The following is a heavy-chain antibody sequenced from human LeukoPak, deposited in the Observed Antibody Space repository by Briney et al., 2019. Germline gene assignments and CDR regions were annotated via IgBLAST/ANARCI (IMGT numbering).Heavy chain of an antibody. CDR1: GFTFSNAW. Sequence: PGGSLRLSCVASGFTFSNAWMNWVRQAPGKGLEWVGRIKSKTDGGTTDYAAPVKGRFTISRDDSKNTLYLQMNSLKTEDTAVYFCARNYYDSSGSLFYWDQGTLVTVSS. CDR2: IKSKTDGGTT. J-gene: IGHJ4*02. D-gene: IGHD3-22*01. CDR3: ARNYYDSSGSLFY. V-gene: IGHV3-15*01.